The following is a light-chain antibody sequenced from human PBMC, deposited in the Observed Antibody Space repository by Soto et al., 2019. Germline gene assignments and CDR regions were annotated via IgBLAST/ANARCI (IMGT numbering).Light chain of an antibody. CDR1: QGVSSSY. Sequence: EIVLTQSPGTLSLSPGERATLSCRASQGVSSSYLAWYQQKPGQPPRLLIYGASSRATGITDRFSGSGSGTDFTLTSTRLEPEDFSVYYCQHYRTSFGGGTKVEIK. CDR2: GAS. CDR3: QHYRTS. J-gene: IGKJ4*01. V-gene: IGKV3-20*01.